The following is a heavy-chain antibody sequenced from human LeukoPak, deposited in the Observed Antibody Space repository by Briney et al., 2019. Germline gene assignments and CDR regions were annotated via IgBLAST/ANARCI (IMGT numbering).Heavy chain of an antibody. CDR3: ARHGTSSCDY. Sequence: GESLKISCKGSGYSFTSYWIGWVRQMPGKGLELMGIIYPADSETRYSPSFLGQVAFSVDKSINTAYVQWSSLKASDTAMYYCARHGTSSCDYWGQGTLVTVSS. CDR1: GYSFTSYW. V-gene: IGHV5-51*01. J-gene: IGHJ4*02. CDR2: IYPADSET. D-gene: IGHD6-13*01.